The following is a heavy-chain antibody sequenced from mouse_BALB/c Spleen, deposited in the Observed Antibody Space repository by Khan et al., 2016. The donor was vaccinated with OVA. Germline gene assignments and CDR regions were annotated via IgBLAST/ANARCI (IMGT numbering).Heavy chain of an antibody. J-gene: IGHJ2*01. V-gene: IGHV1-20*02. CDR3: ARFPYYGNYFDY. D-gene: IGHD2-10*01. CDR1: GYSFTGYF. CDR2: INPYNGDT. Sequence: VQLQQSGPELVKPGASVKISCKASGYSFTGYFMNWVMRSHGKSLEWIGRINPYNGDTFYNQKFKGKATLTVDKSSSTAHMELRSLASEDSAVYYCARFPYYGNYFDYWGQGTTLTVSS.